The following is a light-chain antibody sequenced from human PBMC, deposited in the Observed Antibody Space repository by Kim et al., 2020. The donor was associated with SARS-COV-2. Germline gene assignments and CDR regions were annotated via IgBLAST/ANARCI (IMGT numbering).Light chain of an antibody. CDR3: QSYDSSLSGPWV. CDR1: SSNSGAGYD. CDR2: GNS. V-gene: IGLV1-40*01. J-gene: IGLJ3*02. Sequence: VSISSSGTSSNSGAGYDVHWYQQLPETAPKLLIYGNSNRPSGVPNRFSGSKSGTSASLAITGLQAEDEADYYCQSYDSSLSGPWVFGGGTQLTVL.